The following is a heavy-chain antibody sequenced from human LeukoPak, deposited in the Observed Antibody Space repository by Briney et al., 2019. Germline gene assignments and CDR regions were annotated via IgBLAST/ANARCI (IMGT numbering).Heavy chain of an antibody. CDR3: ARAQAAAPYYYYYMDV. V-gene: IGHV4-59*01. Sequence: PSETLSLTCTVSGGSISSYYWSWIRQPPGKGLEWIGYIYYSGSTNYNPSLKSRVTISVDTSKNQFSLKLSSVTAADTAVYYCARAQAAAPYYYYYMDVWGKGTTVTVSS. CDR1: GGSISSYY. CDR2: IYYSGST. J-gene: IGHJ6*03. D-gene: IGHD6-13*01.